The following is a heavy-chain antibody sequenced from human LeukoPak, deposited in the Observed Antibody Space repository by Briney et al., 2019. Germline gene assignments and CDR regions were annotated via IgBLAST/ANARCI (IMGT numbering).Heavy chain of an antibody. J-gene: IGHJ4*02. Sequence: GASLQISWKGSGCGFISYWIKGVRQLPGKGREGMGNIDPSFSSTHYTPSFQAHLTISPDTSLTTAYLQWSSLKASDTAMYYCAVLLGLEPHLIGSHHFDYWGQGTLVTVSS. CDR2: IDPSFSST. CDR1: GCGFISYW. D-gene: IGHD2-8*01. CDR3: AVLLGLEPHLIGSHHFDY. V-gene: IGHV5-10-1*01.